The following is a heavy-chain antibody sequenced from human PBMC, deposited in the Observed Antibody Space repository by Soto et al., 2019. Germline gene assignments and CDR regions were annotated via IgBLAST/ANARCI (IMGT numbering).Heavy chain of an antibody. CDR2: ISSSSSYI. CDR3: ARDWLPFGGVIGH. CDR1: GFTFSSYS. V-gene: IGHV3-21*01. J-gene: IGHJ4*02. D-gene: IGHD3-16*02. Sequence: EVQLVESGGGLVKPGGSLRLSCAASGFTFSSYSMNWVRQAPGKGLEWVSSISSSSSYIYYADSVKGRFTISRDHDKNSLYLQMNSLTAEDTAVYCCARDWLPFGGVIGHWGQGTLVTVCS.